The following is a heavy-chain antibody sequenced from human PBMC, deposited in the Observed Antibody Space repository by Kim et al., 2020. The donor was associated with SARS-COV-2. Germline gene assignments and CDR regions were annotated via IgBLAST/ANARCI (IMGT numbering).Heavy chain of an antibody. J-gene: IGHJ5*02. V-gene: IGHV4-34*01. Sequence: SETLSLTCAVYGGSFSGYYWSWIRQPPGKGLEWIGEINHSGSTNYNPSLKSRVTISVDTSKNQFSLKLSSVTAADTAVYYCARGSPLLRGLNWFDPWGQG. CDR1: GGSFSGYY. D-gene: IGHD1-26*01. CDR3: ARGSPLLRGLNWFDP. CDR2: INHSGST.